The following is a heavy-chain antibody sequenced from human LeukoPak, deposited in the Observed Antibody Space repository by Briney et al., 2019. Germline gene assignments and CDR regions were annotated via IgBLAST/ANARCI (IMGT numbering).Heavy chain of an antibody. D-gene: IGHD3-16*01. CDR2: IASNDDYR. CDR1: GFTFSDHA. CDR3: ARKSLAVGTDAFDI. V-gene: IGHV3-21*06. Sequence: GGSLRLSCRGSGFTFSDHAMAWVRQAPGKGLEWVSSIASNDDYRYSADALRGRFTISRDNAKNSLFLQINSLRPDDTALYYCARKSLAVGTDAFDIWGQGTMVTVSS. J-gene: IGHJ3*02.